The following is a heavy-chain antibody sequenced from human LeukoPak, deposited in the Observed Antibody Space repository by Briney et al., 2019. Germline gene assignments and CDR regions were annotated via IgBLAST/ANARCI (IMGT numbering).Heavy chain of an antibody. D-gene: IGHD3-10*01. CDR2: INTDGSST. CDR3: ARGDSYVSAPLDY. J-gene: IGHJ4*02. Sequence: GGSLRLSCAASRFTFSSFWMHWVRQAPGKGLVWVSRINTDGSSTNYADSVKGRFTISRDNTKNTVYLQMNSLRAEDTAVYYCARGDSYVSAPLDYWGQGTLVTVSS. V-gene: IGHV3-74*01. CDR1: RFTFSSFW.